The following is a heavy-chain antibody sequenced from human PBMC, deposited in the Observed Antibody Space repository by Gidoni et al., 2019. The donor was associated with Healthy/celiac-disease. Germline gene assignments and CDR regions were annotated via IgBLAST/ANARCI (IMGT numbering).Heavy chain of an antibody. CDR3: ARDISGYFFDY. CDR1: GFTFSSYG. CDR2: IWYDGSNK. J-gene: IGHJ4*02. Sequence: QVQLVESGGGVVQPGRSLRLSCAASGFTFSSYGMHWVRQAPGKGLEGVAVIWYDGSNKYYADSVKGRFTISRDNSKNTLYLQMNSLRAEDTAVYYCARDISGYFFDYWGQGTLVTVSS. V-gene: IGHV3-33*01. D-gene: IGHD3-22*01.